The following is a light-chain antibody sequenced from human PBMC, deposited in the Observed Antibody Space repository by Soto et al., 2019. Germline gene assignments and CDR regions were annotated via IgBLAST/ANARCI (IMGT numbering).Light chain of an antibody. CDR3: QQYLNYPIT. Sequence: DIQMTQSPSTLSASVGDRVTITCRASQSIGVWLSWYQQKPGKAPKVLISKGSSLESGVPSRFSGSGSGREFTLTISSLQPDDFATYYCQQYLNYPITFGQGTKVDIK. CDR1: QSIGVW. V-gene: IGKV1-5*03. CDR2: KGS. J-gene: IGKJ1*01.